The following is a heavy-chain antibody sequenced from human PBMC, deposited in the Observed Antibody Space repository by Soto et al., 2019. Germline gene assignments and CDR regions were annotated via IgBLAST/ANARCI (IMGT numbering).Heavy chain of an antibody. D-gene: IGHD5-18*01. CDR1: GGSISSYY. Sequence: QVQLQESGPGLVKPSATLSLTCTVSGGSISSYYWSWIRQPPGKGLEWIGCIYYSGSTNYTPSLKSGVIISVDTSKNRFALKLSAVTAADAAVYYCARRYGSCFDYWGQGTLVTVSS. CDR2: IYYSGST. J-gene: IGHJ4*02. CDR3: ARRYGSCFDY. V-gene: IGHV4-59*08.